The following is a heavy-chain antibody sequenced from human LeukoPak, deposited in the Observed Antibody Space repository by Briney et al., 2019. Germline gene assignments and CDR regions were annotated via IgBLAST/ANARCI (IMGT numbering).Heavy chain of an antibody. CDR2: IYTSGST. CDR3: ASSYSGSHPIFDY. Sequence: PSETLSLTCAVSGASISSYSWSWIRQPAGKGLEWIGRIYTSGSTNYNPSLKSRVTMSVDTSKNQFSLKLSSVTAADTAVYYCASSYSGSHPIFDYWGQGTLVTVSS. J-gene: IGHJ4*02. D-gene: IGHD1-26*01. V-gene: IGHV4-4*07. CDR1: GASISSYS.